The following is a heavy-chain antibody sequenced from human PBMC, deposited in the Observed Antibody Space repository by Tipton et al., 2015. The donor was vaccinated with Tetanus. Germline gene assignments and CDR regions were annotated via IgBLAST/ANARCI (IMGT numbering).Heavy chain of an antibody. CDR2: VYYTGDT. V-gene: IGHV4-59*02. J-gene: IGHJ4*02. Sequence: TLSLTCTVSGDSVSGYYWSWIRQPPGKGLEWVGYVYYTGDTNYNPSLKSRVTISMDRSENQISLKMTSVTAADTAVYYCARASHFQWERVRLDYWGQGLRVTVSS. CDR3: ARASHFQWERVRLDY. D-gene: IGHD1-1*01. CDR1: GDSVSGYY.